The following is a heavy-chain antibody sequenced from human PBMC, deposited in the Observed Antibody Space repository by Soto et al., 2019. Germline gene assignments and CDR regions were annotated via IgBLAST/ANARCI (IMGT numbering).Heavy chain of an antibody. CDR3: AREGDGTNQLGY. CDR1: GYTFTNYG. J-gene: IGHJ4*02. CDR2: ISAYNGHT. D-gene: IGHD3-16*01. Sequence: QVQLVQSGPEVKKPGASVKVSCKASGYTFTNYGFNWVRQAPGQGLEWMGWISAYNGHTKYSQIFQARVIMTTDTSTSTAYMELRSLTSDDTAVYYCAREGDGTNQLGYWGQGTLFTVSS. V-gene: IGHV1-18*01.